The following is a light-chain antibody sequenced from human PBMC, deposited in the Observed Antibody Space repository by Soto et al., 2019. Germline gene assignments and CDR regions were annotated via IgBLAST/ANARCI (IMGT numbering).Light chain of an antibody. Sequence: EIVLTQSPGTLSLSPGERATLSCRASQSVSSSYLAWYQQKPGQAPRLLIYGVSSRATCIPDRFSVSGSGTGFTLTISRLEPENFALYYCQQYGSSPPWTFGQVTKVEIK. CDR1: QSVSSSY. CDR2: GVS. J-gene: IGKJ1*01. CDR3: QQYGSSPPWT. V-gene: IGKV3-20*01.